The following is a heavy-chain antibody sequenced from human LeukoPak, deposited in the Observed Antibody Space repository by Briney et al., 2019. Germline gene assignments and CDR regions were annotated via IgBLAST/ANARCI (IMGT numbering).Heavy chain of an antibody. Sequence: ASVKVSCKASGYTFTSYGISWVRQAPGQGLEWMGWISAYNGNTNYAQKLQGRVTMTTDTSTSTAYMELRSLRSDDTAVYYCARTNEGVVGATEYFQHWGQGTLVTVSS. D-gene: IGHD1-26*01. CDR3: ARTNEGVVGATEYFQH. CDR2: ISAYNGNT. CDR1: GYTFTSYG. J-gene: IGHJ1*01. V-gene: IGHV1-18*01.